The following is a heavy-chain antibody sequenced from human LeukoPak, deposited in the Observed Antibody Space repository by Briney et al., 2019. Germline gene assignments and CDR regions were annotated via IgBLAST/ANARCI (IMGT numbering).Heavy chain of an antibody. CDR3: ASRMGAIVGGAFDI. Sequence: PSETLSLTCAVYGGSFSGYYWSWIRQPPGKGLEWIGEINHSGSTNYNPSLKSRVTISVDTSKNQFSLKLSSVTAADTAVYYCASRMGAIVGGAFDIWGQGTMVTVSS. V-gene: IGHV4-34*01. CDR1: GGSFSGYY. CDR2: INHSGST. J-gene: IGHJ3*02. D-gene: IGHD5-18*01.